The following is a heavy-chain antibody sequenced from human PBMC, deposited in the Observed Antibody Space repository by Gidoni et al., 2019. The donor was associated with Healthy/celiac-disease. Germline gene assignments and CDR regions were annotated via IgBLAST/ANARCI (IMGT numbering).Heavy chain of an antibody. CDR1: GYTFTSYD. V-gene: IGHV1-8*01. Sequence: QVQLVQSGAEVKKPGASVKVSCKASGYTFTSYDINWVRQATGQGLEWMGWMNPNSGNTGYAQKFQGRVTMTRNTSISTAYMELSSLRSEDTAVYYCARGYGAWIQLWLRFRNWFDPWGQGTLVTVSS. CDR3: ARGYGAWIQLWLRFRNWFDP. CDR2: MNPNSGNT. D-gene: IGHD5-18*01. J-gene: IGHJ5*02.